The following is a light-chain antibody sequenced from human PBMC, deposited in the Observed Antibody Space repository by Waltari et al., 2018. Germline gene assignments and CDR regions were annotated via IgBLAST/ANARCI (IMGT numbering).Light chain of an antibody. Sequence: IEITQSISTHRAPVGDTVIMTCRPSQSISSWMAWYQQKPGKAPKLLIYKASSLESGVPSRFSGSGSGAEFTLTISSLQPDDCATYYCQQYNSYLYTFGQGTKLEIK. J-gene: IGKJ2*01. CDR2: KAS. CDR1: QSISSW. V-gene: IGKV1-5*03. CDR3: QQYNSYLYT.